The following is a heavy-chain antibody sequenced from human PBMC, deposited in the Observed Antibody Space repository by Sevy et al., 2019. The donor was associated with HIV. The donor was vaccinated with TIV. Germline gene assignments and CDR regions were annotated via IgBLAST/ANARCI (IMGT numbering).Heavy chain of an antibody. Sequence: SETLSLTCAVYGGSFNSFYWGWIRQPPGKGLERIGEIFQIGSTNYNPSLKSRVTISLDTSKSQFSLKLSSVTAADTAVYYCARSTGGGNFDYWRQGTLVTVSS. J-gene: IGHJ4*02. D-gene: IGHD2-15*01. CDR1: GGSFNSFY. CDR3: ARSTGGGNFDY. CDR2: IFQIGST. V-gene: IGHV4-34*12.